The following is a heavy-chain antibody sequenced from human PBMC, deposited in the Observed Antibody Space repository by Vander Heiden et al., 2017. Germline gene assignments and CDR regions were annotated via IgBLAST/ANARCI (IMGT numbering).Heavy chain of an antibody. CDR2: INPNSGGT. CDR1: GYTFTGYY. D-gene: IGHD2-21*02. CDR3: ANEKMDCGGDCYSVGWFDP. Sequence: QVQLVQSGAEVKKPGASVKVSCKASGYTFTGYYMHWVRQAPGQGLEWMGRINPNSGGTNYAQKFQGRVTMTRDTSISTAYMELSRLRSDDTAVYYCANEKMDCGGDCYSVGWFDPWCQGPLVAVSS. V-gene: IGHV1-2*06. J-gene: IGHJ5*02.